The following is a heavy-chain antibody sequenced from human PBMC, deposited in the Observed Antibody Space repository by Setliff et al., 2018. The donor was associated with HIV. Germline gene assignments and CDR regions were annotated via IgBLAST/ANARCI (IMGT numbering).Heavy chain of an antibody. J-gene: IGHJ5*02. D-gene: IGHD2-21*01. CDR2: INPDNSLT. CDR3: ARNKIGWDTYSVVNWFDP. V-gene: IGHV1-2*06. CDR1: GYKFTGHY. Sequence: ASVKVSCKASGYKFTGHYVHWVRQAPGQGLQWMGRINPDNSLTTYAEYFEGRVTLTRDTSTNTAYMELRRLRSDDTAIYFCARNKIGWDTYSVVNWFDPWGLGTLVTVSS.